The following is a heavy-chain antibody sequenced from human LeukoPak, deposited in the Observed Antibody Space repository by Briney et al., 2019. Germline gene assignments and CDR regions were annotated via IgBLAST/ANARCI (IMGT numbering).Heavy chain of an antibody. D-gene: IGHD5-24*01. CDR2: INYSGST. CDR1: GGSFSGYY. Sequence: SETLSLTCAVYGGSFSGYYWSWIRQPPGLGLEWIGEINYSGSTNNNPSLKSRVTISVDTSKNQFSLRLSSVTAADTAVYYCARGLKGVDTEMAHFDSWGQGNLVTVSS. CDR3: ARGLKGVDTEMAHFDS. J-gene: IGHJ4*02. V-gene: IGHV4-34*01.